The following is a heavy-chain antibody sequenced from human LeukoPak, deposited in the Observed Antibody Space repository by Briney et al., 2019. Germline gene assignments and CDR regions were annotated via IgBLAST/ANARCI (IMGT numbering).Heavy chain of an antibody. Sequence: GGSLRLSCAGSGFTFSSYVMHWVRQAPGRGLEWVSSLSEGGDTAYYADSVKGRFTIYRDNSRDTLYLQVNSLRADDTALYYCAFSPLGDNYGFPYWGQGALVNVSS. CDR3: AFSPLGDNYGFPY. J-gene: IGHJ4*02. V-gene: IGHV3-23*01. CDR2: LSEGGDTA. CDR1: GFTFSSYV. D-gene: IGHD5-18*01.